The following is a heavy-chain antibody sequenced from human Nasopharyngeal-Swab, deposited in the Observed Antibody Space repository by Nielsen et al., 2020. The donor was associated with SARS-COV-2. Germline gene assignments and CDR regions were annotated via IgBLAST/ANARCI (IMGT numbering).Heavy chain of an antibody. J-gene: IGHJ6*03. Sequence: GGSLRLSCAASGFTFSTYGMRWVRQAPGKGLEWVAVMSNDGKNIYYADSVKGRFTISRDNSKNTLYLQMNSLRADDTAVYYCARDLRKYYYLDVWGKGTTFTVSS. CDR2: MSNDGKNI. V-gene: IGHV3-30*03. CDR1: GFTFSTYG. CDR3: ARDLRKYYYLDV.